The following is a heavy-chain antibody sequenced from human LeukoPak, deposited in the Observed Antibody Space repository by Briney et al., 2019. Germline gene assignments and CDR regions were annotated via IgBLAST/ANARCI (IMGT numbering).Heavy chain of an antibody. CDR1: GGSISSYY. CDR2: IYYSGST. J-gene: IGHJ6*03. D-gene: IGHD3-3*01. V-gene: IGHV4-59*01. Sequence: SETLSLTCTVSGGSISSYYWSWIRQPPGKGLEWIGYIYYSGSTNYNPSLKSRVTISVDTSKNQFSLKLSSVTAADTAVYYCAREGGYDFWSGYYYYYYYHMDVWGKGTTVTVSS. CDR3: AREGGYDFWSGYYYYYYYHMDV.